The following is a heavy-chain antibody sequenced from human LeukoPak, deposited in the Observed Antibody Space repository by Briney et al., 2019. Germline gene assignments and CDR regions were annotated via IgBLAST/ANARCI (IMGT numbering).Heavy chain of an antibody. J-gene: IGHJ3*02. CDR1: GYSFTNYW. CDR3: ARIGVIGEYCSSTNCSSDAFDI. Sequence: GESLKISCKGSGYSFTNYWIGWVRQMPGKGLDWMGIIYPGDSDTRYSPSFQGQVTISADKSISTAYLQWSSLKASDTAMYYCARIGVIGEYCSSTNCSSDAFDIWGQGTMVTVSS. CDR2: IYPGDSDT. D-gene: IGHD2-2*01. V-gene: IGHV5-51*01.